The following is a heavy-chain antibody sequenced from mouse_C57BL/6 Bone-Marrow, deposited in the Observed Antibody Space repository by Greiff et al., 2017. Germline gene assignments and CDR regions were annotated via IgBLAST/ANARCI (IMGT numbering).Heavy chain of an antibody. D-gene: IGHD4-1*01. Sequence: VQLQQSGAELVRPGSSVKMSCKTSGYTFTSYGINWVKQRPGQGRAWIGYIYIGNGYTEYNEKFKGKATLTSATSSSTAYMQLRSLTSEDSVIFFCATGGVFWYFDVWGTGTTVTVSS. J-gene: IGHJ1*03. V-gene: IGHV1-58*01. CDR3: ATGGVFWYFDV. CDR2: IYIGNGYT. CDR1: GYTFTSYG.